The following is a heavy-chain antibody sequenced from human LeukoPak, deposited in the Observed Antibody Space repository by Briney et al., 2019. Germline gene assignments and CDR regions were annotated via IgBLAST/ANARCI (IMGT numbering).Heavy chain of an antibody. CDR2: INQDGSEK. J-gene: IGHJ3*02. CDR1: GLTFSGNW. V-gene: IGHV3-7*01. Sequence: PGGSLRLSCAASGLTFSGNWMSWVRQPPGKGLEWVASINQDGSEKHYVDSVKGRFTISRDNAKNSLYVQMNSLRAEDTAVYYCASAPFSMMNAFDIWGQGTMVTVSS. D-gene: IGHD3-22*01. CDR3: ASAPFSMMNAFDI.